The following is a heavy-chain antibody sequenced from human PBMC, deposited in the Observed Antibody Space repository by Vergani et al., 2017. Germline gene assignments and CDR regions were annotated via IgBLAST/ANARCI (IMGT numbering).Heavy chain of an antibody. CDR3: ARVNYYGSSGYSHTRLCSWFDC. D-gene: IGHD3-22*01. Sequence: EVQLVESGGGLVQPGGSLRLSCAASGFIFSHYWMSWVRQAPGKGLEWVANINQDGSEKYYVDSVKGRFTISRDNSKNSLCLQMNSLRAEDTALYYCARVNYYGSSGYSHTRLCSWFDCW. CDR1: GFIFSHYW. V-gene: IGHV3-7*04. CDR2: INQDGSEK. J-gene: IGHJ5*01.